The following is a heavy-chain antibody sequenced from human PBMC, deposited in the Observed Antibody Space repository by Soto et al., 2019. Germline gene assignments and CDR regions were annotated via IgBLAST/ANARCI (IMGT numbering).Heavy chain of an antibody. D-gene: IGHD2-21*02. Sequence: SVKVSCKASGGTFSSYAISWVRQAPVQGLEWMGWIIPIFGTANYAQKFQGRVTITADKSTSTAYMELSSLRSEDTAVYYCARNGVVVTDSTGYFDYWGEGTLVTAPQ. CDR1: GGTFSSYA. J-gene: IGHJ4*02. CDR3: ARNGVVVTDSTGYFDY. V-gene: IGHV1-69*06. CDR2: IIPIFGTA.